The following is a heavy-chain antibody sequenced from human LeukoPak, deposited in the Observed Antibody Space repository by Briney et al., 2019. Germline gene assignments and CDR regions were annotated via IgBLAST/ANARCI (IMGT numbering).Heavy chain of an antibody. CDR1: GFTFSSYA. V-gene: IGHV3-23*01. D-gene: IGHD4-17*01. CDR3: AKVATVTTRGSGAFDI. J-gene: IGHJ3*02. CDR2: ISGSGGST. Sequence: GSLRLSCAASGFTFSSYAMSWVRQAPGKGLEWVSAISGSGGSTYYADSVKGRFTISRDNSENTLYLQMNSLRAEDTAVYYCAKVATVTTRGSGAFDIWGQGTMVTVSS.